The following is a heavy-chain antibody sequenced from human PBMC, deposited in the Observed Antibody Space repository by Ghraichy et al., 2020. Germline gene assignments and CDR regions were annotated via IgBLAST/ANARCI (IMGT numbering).Heavy chain of an antibody. D-gene: IGHD2-21*01. CDR2: IYHSGST. V-gene: IGHV4-4*02. CDR1: GGSISSSNW. CDR3: ASRDLYYDYGMDV. J-gene: IGHJ6*01. Sequence: SETLSLTCAVSGGSISSSNWWSWVRQPPGKGLEWIGEIYHSGSTNYNPSHKSRVTISVDKSKNQFSLKLSSVTAADTAVYYCASRDLYYDYGMDVWGQGTAATLSS.